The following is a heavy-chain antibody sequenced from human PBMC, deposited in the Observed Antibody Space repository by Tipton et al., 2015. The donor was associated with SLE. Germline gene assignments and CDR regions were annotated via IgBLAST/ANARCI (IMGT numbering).Heavy chain of an antibody. J-gene: IGHJ4*02. CDR3: ARSSSVRTLLWPTFAY. Sequence: LRLSCAASGFTFSSYAMGWVRQAPGKGLEWIGNFYHRGTTYYNPSLKSRVTISADTSKNHLSLKLTSVTAADTAVYFCARSSSVRTLLWPTFAYWGQGTLVTVSS. CDR2: FYHRGTT. CDR1: GFTFSSYA. V-gene: IGHV4-38-2*01. D-gene: IGHD2/OR15-2a*01.